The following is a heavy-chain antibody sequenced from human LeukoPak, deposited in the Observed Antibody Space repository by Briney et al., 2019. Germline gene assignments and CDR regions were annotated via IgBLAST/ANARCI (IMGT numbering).Heavy chain of an antibody. CDR2: IYPANSDT. CDR1: GYTFTTYW. V-gene: IGHV5-51*01. J-gene: IGHJ4*02. CDR3: VRLDDGGFYHAYS. D-gene: IGHD3-22*01. Sequence: GESLKISCKGSGYTFTTYWIGWVRQMPGKGLEWMGIIYPANSDTRNSPPFQGQVIISADKSINTAYLQWSSLKASDTAMYYCVRLDDGGFYHAYSWGQGTLVTVSS.